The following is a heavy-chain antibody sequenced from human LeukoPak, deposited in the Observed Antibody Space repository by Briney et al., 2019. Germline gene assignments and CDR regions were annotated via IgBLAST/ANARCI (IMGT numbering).Heavy chain of an antibody. CDR3: ARGRIAAAGSFDY. V-gene: IGHV3-48*02. CDR1: GFTFSSYW. J-gene: IGHJ4*02. Sequence: GGSLRLSCAASGFTFSSYWMNWARQAPGKGLEWVSYISSSSSAIYYADSVKGRFTISRDNAKNSLYLQMNSLRDEDTAVYYCARGRIAAAGSFDYWGQGTLVTVSS. D-gene: IGHD6-13*01. CDR2: ISSSSSAI.